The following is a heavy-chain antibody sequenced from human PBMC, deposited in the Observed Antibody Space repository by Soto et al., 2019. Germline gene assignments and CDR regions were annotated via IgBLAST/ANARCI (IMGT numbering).Heavy chain of an antibody. CDR2: ISGYNGNT. CDR3: ARXXXXSGYAVY. D-gene: IGHD3-3*01. V-gene: IGHV1-18*01. J-gene: IGHJ4*02. CDR1: GYTFTTYG. Sequence: QVQLVQSGTEVKKPGASVKVSCRTSGYTFTTYGINWVRQAXGQGLEWMGWISGYNGNTNYPQKFQGRVTMTTDTFTSTGYMELRGLRSEDTAVYYCARXXXXSGYAVYWGQGTLVTVSS.